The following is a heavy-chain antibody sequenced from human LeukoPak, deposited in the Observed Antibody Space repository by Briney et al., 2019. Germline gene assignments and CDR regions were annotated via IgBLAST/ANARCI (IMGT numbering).Heavy chain of an antibody. CDR3: ARVPPLLWFGESLSFDY. CDR2: ISAYNGNT. CDR1: GYTFTNYG. J-gene: IGHJ4*02. V-gene: IGHV1-18*01. Sequence: ASVKVSCKASGYTFTNYGISWVRQAPGQGLEWMGWISAYNGNTNYAQKLQGRVTMTTDTSTSTAYMELRSLRSDDTAVYYCARVPPLLWFGESLSFDYWGQGTLVTVSS. D-gene: IGHD3-10*01.